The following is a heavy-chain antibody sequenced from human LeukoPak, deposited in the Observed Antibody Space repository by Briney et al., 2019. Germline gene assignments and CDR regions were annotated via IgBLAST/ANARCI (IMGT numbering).Heavy chain of an antibody. CDR1: GGSINSGHW. V-gene: IGHV4-4*02. CDR2: IYHSGSI. Sequence: SGTLSLTCAVSGGSINSGHWWSWVRQPPGKGLEWIGEIYHSGSINYNPSLKSRVTISVDKSKNQFSLNLSSVTAADTAVYYCARIGHEDYYFDYWGQGTLVTVSS. J-gene: IGHJ4*02. CDR3: ARIGHEDYYFDY.